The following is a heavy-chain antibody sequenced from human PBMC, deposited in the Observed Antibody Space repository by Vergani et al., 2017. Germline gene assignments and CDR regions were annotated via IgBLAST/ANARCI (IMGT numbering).Heavy chain of an antibody. D-gene: IGHD3-3*01. V-gene: IGHV4-34*01. J-gene: IGHJ4*02. Sequence: QVQLQQWGAGLLKPSETLSLTCAVYGGSFSGYYWSWIRQPPGKGLEWIGEINHSGSTNYNPSLKSRVTISVDRSKNQFSLKLSSVTAADTAVYYCARGGITIFGVVTAFDYWGQGTLVTVSS. CDR1: GGSFSGYY. CDR2: INHSGST. CDR3: ARGGITIFGVVTAFDY.